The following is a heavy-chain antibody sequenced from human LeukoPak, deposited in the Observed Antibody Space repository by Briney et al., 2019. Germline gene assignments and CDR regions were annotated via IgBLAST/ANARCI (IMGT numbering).Heavy chain of an antibody. Sequence: SETLSLTCPVSGGSISNYYYWTWIRQPPGKGLEWIGYVYYTGSPHFNPSHKSRVTISLDTSRNQFSLKLTSLTAADTAVYYCARGAMATTPFFDYWGQGTLVTVSS. V-gene: IGHV4-59*01. D-gene: IGHD5-24*01. CDR2: VYYTGSP. J-gene: IGHJ4*02. CDR3: ARGAMATTPFFDY. CDR1: GGSISNYY.